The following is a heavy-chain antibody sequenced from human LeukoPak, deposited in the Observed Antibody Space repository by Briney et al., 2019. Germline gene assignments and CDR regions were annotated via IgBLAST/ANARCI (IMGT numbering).Heavy chain of an antibody. D-gene: IGHD3-9*01. V-gene: IGHV4-34*01. Sequence: SETLSLTCAVYGGSSSGYYWSWIRQPPGKGLEWIGEINHSGSTNYNPSLKSRVTISVDTSKNQFSLKLSSVTAADTAVYYCARGTIPSWFDPWGQGTLVTVSS. CDR3: ARGTIPSWFDP. CDR1: GGSSSGYY. CDR2: INHSGST. J-gene: IGHJ5*02.